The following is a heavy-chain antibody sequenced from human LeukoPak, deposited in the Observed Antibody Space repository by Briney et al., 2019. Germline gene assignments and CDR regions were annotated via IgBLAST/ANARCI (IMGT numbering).Heavy chain of an antibody. CDR2: ISSSGSTI. CDR3: AELGITMIGGV. CDR1: GFTFSSYE. V-gene: IGHV3-48*03. Sequence: PGGSLRLSCAASGFTFSSYEMNWVRQAPGKGLVWVSYISSSGSTIYYADSVKGRLTISRDNAKNSLYLQMNSLRAEDTAVYYCAELGITMIGGVWGKGTTVTISS. J-gene: IGHJ6*04. D-gene: IGHD3-10*02.